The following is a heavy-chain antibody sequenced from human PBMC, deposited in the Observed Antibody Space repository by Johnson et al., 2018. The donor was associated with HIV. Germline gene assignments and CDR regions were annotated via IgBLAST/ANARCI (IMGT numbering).Heavy chain of an antibody. CDR3: ARDGRITGTKDAFDI. V-gene: IGHV3-66*01. Sequence: VQLVESGGGLVQPGGSLRLSCAASGFTVSSNYMSWVRQGPGKGLEWVSVINSGGSTYYADSVRGRFTISRDNSKNMVYLQMNSLRAEDTAVYYCARDGRITGTKDAFDIWGQGTMVTVSS. CDR2: INSGGST. D-gene: IGHD1-7*01. J-gene: IGHJ3*02. CDR1: GFTVSSNY.